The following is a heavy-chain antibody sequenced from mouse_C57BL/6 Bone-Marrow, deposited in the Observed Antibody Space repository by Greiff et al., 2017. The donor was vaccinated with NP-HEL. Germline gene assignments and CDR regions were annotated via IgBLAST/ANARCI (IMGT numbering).Heavy chain of an antibody. CDR2: IHPNSGST. CDR3: ARRGWLPLYAMDY. V-gene: IGHV1-64*01. CDR1: GYTFTSYW. Sequence: QVQLKQPGAELVKPGASVKLSCKASGYTFTSYWMHWVKQRPGQGLEWIGMIHPNSGSTNYNEKFKSKATLTVDKSSSTAYMQLSSLTSEDSAVYYCARRGWLPLYAMDYWGQGTSVTVSS. J-gene: IGHJ4*01. D-gene: IGHD2-2*01.